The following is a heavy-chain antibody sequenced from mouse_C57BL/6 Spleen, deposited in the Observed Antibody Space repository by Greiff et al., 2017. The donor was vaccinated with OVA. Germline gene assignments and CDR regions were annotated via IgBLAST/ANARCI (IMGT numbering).Heavy chain of an antibody. Sequence: QVQLKQPGAELVRPGSSVKLSCKASGYTFTSYWMHWVKQRPIQGLEWIGNIDPSDSETHYNQKFKDKATLTVDKSSSTAYMQLSSLTSEDSAVYYCARFRAYGSSPFDYWGQGTTLTVSS. CDR2: IDPSDSET. J-gene: IGHJ2*01. CDR3: ARFRAYGSSPFDY. CDR1: GYTFTSYW. V-gene: IGHV1-52*01. D-gene: IGHD1-1*01.